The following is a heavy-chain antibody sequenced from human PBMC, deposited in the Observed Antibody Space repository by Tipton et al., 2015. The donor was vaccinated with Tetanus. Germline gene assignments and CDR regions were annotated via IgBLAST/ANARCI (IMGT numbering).Heavy chain of an antibody. J-gene: IGHJ4*02. CDR1: GGSVSSGSYY. V-gene: IGHV4-61*01. D-gene: IGHD6-13*01. Sequence: LRLSCTVFGGSVSSGSYYWAWIRQPPGKGLEYIGYILYGASTHYNPSLKSRVTISMDRSKNQISLQLTSVTAADTAVYFCAGVTAQRTELYFDHWGQGTLVTVSS. CDR3: AGVTAQRTELYFDH. CDR2: ILYGAST.